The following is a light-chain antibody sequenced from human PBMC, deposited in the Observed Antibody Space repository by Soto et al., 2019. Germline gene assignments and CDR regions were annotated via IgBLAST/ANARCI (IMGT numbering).Light chain of an antibody. CDR1: ESLLHSNGNTY. CDR3: MQSSLLRT. CDR2: QVS. Sequence: VVLTQSPLSSRVKIGQPASFSCSSSESLLHSNGNTYLSWLHQRPGQPPRLLIYQVSKRFSGVPDRFRGSGSGTNLTLTISRVEAEDAGIYFCMQSSLLRTFGQGTKVEIK. V-gene: IGKV2-24*01. J-gene: IGKJ1*01.